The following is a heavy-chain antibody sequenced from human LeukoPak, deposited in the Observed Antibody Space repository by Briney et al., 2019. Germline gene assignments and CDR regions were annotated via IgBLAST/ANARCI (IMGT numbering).Heavy chain of an antibody. CDR1: VGSISSNTYY. J-gene: IGHJ6*02. Sequence: SETLSLARAVSVGSISSNTYYWGWIRHPPGKGLEWIGCFDYSGSTYYNPSLQSRVNIFEDMSKTLFSLKLTSVTAADAAVYYCARIYYSYGMDVWGQGTTVTVSS. CDR2: FDYSGST. V-gene: IGHV4-39*01. CDR3: ARIYYSYGMDV.